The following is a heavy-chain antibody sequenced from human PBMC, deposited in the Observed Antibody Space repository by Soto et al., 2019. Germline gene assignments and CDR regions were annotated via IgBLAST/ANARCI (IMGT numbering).Heavy chain of an antibody. CDR2: INAGNGNT. D-gene: IGHD3-10*01. CDR3: AHRPRGFSYYFDY. CDR1: GYTFTSYS. V-gene: IGHV1-3*01. J-gene: IGHJ4*02. Sequence: GASVKVSCKASGYTFTSYSMHWVRQAPGQRLEWMGWINAGNGNTKYSQKFQGRVTITRDTSASTAYMELSSLRSEDTATYYCAHRPRGFSYYFDYWGQGTLVTVSS.